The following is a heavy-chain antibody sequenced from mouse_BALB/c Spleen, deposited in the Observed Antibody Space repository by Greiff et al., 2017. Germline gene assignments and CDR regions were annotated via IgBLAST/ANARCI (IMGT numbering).Heavy chain of an antibody. J-gene: IGHJ3*01. V-gene: IGHV5-4*02. CDR1: GFTFSDYY. CDR2: ISDGGSYT. Sequence: EVKLVESGGGLVKPGGSLKLSCAASGFTFSDYYMYWVRQTPEKRLEWVATISDGGSYTYYPDSVKGRFTISRDNAKNTLYLQMSSLKSEDTAMYYCARDRGYYEAWFAYWGQGTLVTVSA. D-gene: IGHD2-3*01. CDR3: ARDRGYYEAWFAY.